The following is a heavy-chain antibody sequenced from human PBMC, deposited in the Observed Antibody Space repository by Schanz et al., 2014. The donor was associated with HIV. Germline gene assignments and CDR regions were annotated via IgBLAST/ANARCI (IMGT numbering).Heavy chain of an antibody. Sequence: EVQLVESGGVVVQPGGSLRLSCAASGFNFNNYAMTWVRQAPGKGLEWVSSISESGGRTYYADSVNGRFTISRDNAKNSLHLQMSRLGAEDTAVYYCARDLHDYGDARTDYWGQGILVTVSS. J-gene: IGHJ4*02. CDR1: GFNFNNYA. CDR3: ARDLHDYGDARTDY. CDR2: ISESGGRT. V-gene: IGHV3-23*04. D-gene: IGHD4-17*01.